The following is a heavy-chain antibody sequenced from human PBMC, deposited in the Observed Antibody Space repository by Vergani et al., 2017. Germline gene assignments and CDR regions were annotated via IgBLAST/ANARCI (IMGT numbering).Heavy chain of an antibody. V-gene: IGHV4-39*01. Sequence: QLQLQESGPGLVKPSATLSLTCSVSGTSIRSSNYYWGWIRQPPGKGLEWIASIDYSGSTYYNPSLKSRVTISVDTAKHQFSLKLSSVTAADPAVYFCARHSTVEWLVKLGWIDPWGQGILVTVSS. D-gene: IGHD6-19*01. CDR3: ARHSTVEWLVKLGWIDP. CDR2: IDYSGST. J-gene: IGHJ5*02. CDR1: GTSIRSSNYY.